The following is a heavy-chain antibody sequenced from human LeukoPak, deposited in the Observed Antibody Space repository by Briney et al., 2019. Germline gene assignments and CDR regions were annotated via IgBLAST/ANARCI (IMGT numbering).Heavy chain of an antibody. CDR2: ISAYNGNT. Sequence: ASVKVSCKASGYTFTSYGISWVRQAPGQGLEWMGWISAYNGNTNYAQKLQGRVTITRDTSASTAYMELSSLRSEDTAVYYCARGLRGYDYYFDYWGQGTLVTVSS. CDR1: GYTFTSYG. V-gene: IGHV1-18*01. J-gene: IGHJ4*02. D-gene: IGHD5-12*01. CDR3: ARGLRGYDYYFDY.